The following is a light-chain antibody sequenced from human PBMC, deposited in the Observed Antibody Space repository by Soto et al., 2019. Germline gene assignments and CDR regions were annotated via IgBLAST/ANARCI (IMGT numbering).Light chain of an antibody. CDR2: GAS. V-gene: IGKV3-20*01. CDR3: HQYDNAPQT. J-gene: IGKJ2*01. CDR1: QTLRRTY. Sequence: EILLRQSPGTLSLSPGERATLSCRASQTLRRTYIAWYQQKPGQAPRVLIYGASKRATGIPDRFSGSGSGTDFSLTISRLEPEDFAVYYCHQYDNAPQTYGQGTKWIS.